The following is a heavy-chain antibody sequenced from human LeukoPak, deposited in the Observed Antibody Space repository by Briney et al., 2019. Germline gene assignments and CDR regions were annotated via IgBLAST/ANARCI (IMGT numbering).Heavy chain of an antibody. D-gene: IGHD6-19*01. CDR3: ARDTTVASGMQY. Sequence: SETLSLTCTVSGGSISTFSWSWIRQFPGKGLEWIGSIYIKSTNYNPSLKSRVAVSVDTSKNQFSLRLDSVTTADTAVYYCARDTTVASGMQYWGQGTLVTVSS. CDR2: IYIKST. CDR1: GGSISTFS. J-gene: IGHJ4*02. V-gene: IGHV4-59*01.